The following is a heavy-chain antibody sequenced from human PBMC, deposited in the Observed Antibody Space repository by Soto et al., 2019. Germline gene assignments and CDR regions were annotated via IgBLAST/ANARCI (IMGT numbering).Heavy chain of an antibody. D-gene: IGHD3-16*02. CDR2: INHSGST. J-gene: IGHJ3*01. CDR1: GGSFTEYY. Sequence: QVQLQQWGAGLLKPSETLSLTCAVYGGSFTEYYLTWIRQPPGKGREWIGEINHSGSTNYNPSLKNRVTISLDTSKNQFSLKVNSVTAADTAVYFCARVRARLLSHAFDCWGQGTLVTVAS. CDR3: ARVRARLLSHAFDC. V-gene: IGHV4-34*01.